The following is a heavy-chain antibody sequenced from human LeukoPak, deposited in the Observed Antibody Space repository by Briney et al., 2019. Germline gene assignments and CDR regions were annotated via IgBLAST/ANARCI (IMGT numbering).Heavy chain of an antibody. D-gene: IGHD2-2*01. CDR2: IDNRGSGT. CDR1: GFTFSTYV. J-gene: IGHJ5*02. V-gene: IGHV3-23*01. CDR3: AKDHCTVTSCLPGWLDP. Sequence: GGSLRLSCAASGFTFSTYVMSWVRQPPGKGLEWVSTIDNRGSGTYYADSVKGRFTISRDNSKSTLYLQMDSLRAEDTAVYYCAKDHCTVTSCLPGWLDPWGQGTLVTVSS.